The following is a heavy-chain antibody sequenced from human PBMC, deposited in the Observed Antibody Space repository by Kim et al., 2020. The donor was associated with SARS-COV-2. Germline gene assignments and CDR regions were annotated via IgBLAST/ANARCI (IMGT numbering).Heavy chain of an antibody. Sequence: IYSAASVQGRFTISSDNAKNSLYLQMNGLRDEDTAVYYCARALPSHGDDYWGQGTLVTVSS. V-gene: IGHV3-48*02. CDR2: I. J-gene: IGHJ4*02. D-gene: IGHD4-17*01. CDR3: ARALPSHGDDY.